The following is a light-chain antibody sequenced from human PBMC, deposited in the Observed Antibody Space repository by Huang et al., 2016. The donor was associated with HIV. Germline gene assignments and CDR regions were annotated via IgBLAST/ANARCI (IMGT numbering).Light chain of an antibody. CDR1: QTVRSN. V-gene: IGKV3-15*01. CDR2: GAS. CDR3: QQYNYRRT. J-gene: IGKJ1*01. Sequence: DIVMTQSPATLSVSPGERATLSCRASQTVRSNLAWYRQNPGQAPRLLIYGASTRATGIPARFSGSGYGTEFTLTISSLQSEDFAVYFCQQYNYRRTFGQGTKVEIK.